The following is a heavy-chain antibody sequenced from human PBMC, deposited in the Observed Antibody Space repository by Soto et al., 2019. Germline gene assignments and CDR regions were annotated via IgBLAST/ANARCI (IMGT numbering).Heavy chain of an antibody. Sequence: ASVKVSCKASGGTFSSYAIIWVRQAPGQGLEWMGGIIPIFGTANYAQKFQGRVTITADESTSTAYMELSSLRSEDTAVYYCARDRVITKYNWFDPWGQGTLVTVSS. D-gene: IGHD3-22*01. CDR1: GGTFSSYA. CDR2: IIPIFGTA. CDR3: ARDRVITKYNWFDP. V-gene: IGHV1-69*13. J-gene: IGHJ5*02.